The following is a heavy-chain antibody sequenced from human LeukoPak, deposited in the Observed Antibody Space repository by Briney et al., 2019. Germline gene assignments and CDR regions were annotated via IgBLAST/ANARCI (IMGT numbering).Heavy chain of an antibody. D-gene: IGHD3-10*01. Sequence: GGSLRLSCAASGFTFSSYVMSWVRQAPGKGLEWVSAISGSGGSTYYADSVKGRFTISRDNSKNTLYLQMNSLRAEDTAVYYCAKGSITMVRGVTLPLGYWGQGTLVTVSS. V-gene: IGHV3-23*01. CDR2: ISGSGGST. CDR1: GFTFSSYV. J-gene: IGHJ4*02. CDR3: AKGSITMVRGVTLPLGY.